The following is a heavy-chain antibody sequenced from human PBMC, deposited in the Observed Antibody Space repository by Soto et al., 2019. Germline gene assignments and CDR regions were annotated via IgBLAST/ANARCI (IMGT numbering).Heavy chain of an antibody. D-gene: IGHD6-13*01. CDR1: GYTFTSYG. V-gene: IGHV1-18*01. CDR3: ARDKLPHLAAAGITGY. J-gene: IGHJ4*02. CDR2: ISAYNGKT. Sequence: ASVEVSCEASGYTFTSYGISWVRQAPGQGLEGMGWISAYNGKTNYAQKLQGRVTMTTDTSTSTAYMELRSLRSDDTAVYYCARDKLPHLAAAGITGYWGQGTMVTVST.